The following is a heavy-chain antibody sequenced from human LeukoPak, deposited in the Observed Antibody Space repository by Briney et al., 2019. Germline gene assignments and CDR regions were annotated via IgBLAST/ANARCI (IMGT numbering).Heavy chain of an antibody. CDR2: ISYDGSNK. Sequence: RGSLRLSCAASGFTFSSYAMHWVRQAPGKGLEWVAVISYDGSNKYYADSVKGRFTISRDNSKNTLYLQMNSLRAEDTAVYYCARGSGITMIVVVRGWDAFDIWGQGTMVTVSS. CDR3: ARGSGITMIVVVRGWDAFDI. CDR1: GFTFSSYA. J-gene: IGHJ3*02. V-gene: IGHV3-30*04. D-gene: IGHD3-22*01.